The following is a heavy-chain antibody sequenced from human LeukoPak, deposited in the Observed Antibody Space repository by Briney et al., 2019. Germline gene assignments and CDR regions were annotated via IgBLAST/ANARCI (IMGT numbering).Heavy chain of an antibody. D-gene: IGHD2-15*01. J-gene: IGHJ4*02. Sequence: PGGSLRLSCAASGFTFRTYGIHWVRQAPGKGLEWVAVIWYDGSNKYYADSVKGRFTISRDNSENTVYLLMNSLRAEDTAVYYCAGGYCSGGSCYDYFDYWGQGTLVTVSS. V-gene: IGHV3-33*01. CDR1: GFTFRTYG. CDR3: AGGYCSGGSCYDYFDY. CDR2: IWYDGSNK.